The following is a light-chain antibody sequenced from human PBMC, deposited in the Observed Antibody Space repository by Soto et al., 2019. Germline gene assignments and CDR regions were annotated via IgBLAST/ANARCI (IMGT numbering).Light chain of an antibody. Sequence: QSALTQPASVSGSPGQSITISCTGTSSDVGSYNLVSWYQHHPGKAPKLMIYEDSKRPSGVSNRFSGSKSGNTASLTISGLQAEDEADYHCCSYAGSSSLVFGGGTKVTVL. CDR1: SSDVGSYNL. J-gene: IGLJ3*02. CDR2: EDS. V-gene: IGLV2-23*01. CDR3: CSYAGSSSLV.